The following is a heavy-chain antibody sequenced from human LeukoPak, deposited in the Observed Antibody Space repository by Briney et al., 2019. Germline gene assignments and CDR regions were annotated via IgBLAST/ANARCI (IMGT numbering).Heavy chain of an antibody. CDR1: EFTFSSYE. CDR3: ARDAPTTVTTFYYYYYMDV. D-gene: IGHD4-17*01. J-gene: IGHJ6*03. V-gene: IGHV3-48*03. CDR2: ISSSGSTI. Sequence: GGSLRLSCAASEFTFSSYEMNWVRQAPGKGLEWVSYISSSGSTIYYADSVKGRFTISRDNAKNSLYLQMNSLRAEDTAVYYCARDAPTTVTTFYYYYYMDVWGKGTTVTVSS.